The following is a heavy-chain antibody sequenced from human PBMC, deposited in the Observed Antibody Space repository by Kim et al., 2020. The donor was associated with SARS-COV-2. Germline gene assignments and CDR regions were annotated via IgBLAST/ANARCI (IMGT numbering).Heavy chain of an antibody. J-gene: IGHJ6*02. V-gene: IGHV1-18*04. Sequence: ASVKVSCKASGYTFTSYGISWVRQAPGQGLEWMGWISAYNGSTNYAQKLQGRVTMTTDTSTSTAYMELRSLRSDDTAVYYCAREFYDILTGYREHYYYYGMDVWGQGTTVTVSS. CDR3: AREFYDILTGYREHYYYYGMDV. CDR1: GYTFTSYG. CDR2: ISAYNGST. D-gene: IGHD3-9*01.